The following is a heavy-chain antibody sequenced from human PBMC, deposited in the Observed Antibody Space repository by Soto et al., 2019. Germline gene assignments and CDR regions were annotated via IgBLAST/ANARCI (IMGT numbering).Heavy chain of an antibody. CDR2: FSSSSSYT. CDR1: GFTFSDYY. Sequence: GGSLRLSCAASGFTFSDYYMSWIRQAPGKGLEWVSYFSSSSSYTNYADSVKGRFTISRDNAKNSLYLQMNSLRAEDTAVYYCARDWARFGSSWFEGYYYYGMDVWCQGTTVTVS. CDR3: ARDWARFGSSWFEGYYYYGMDV. J-gene: IGHJ6*02. D-gene: IGHD6-13*01. V-gene: IGHV3-11*06.